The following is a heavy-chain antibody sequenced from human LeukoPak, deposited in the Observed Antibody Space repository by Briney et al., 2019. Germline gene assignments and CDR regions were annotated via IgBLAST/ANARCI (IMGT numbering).Heavy chain of an antibody. J-gene: IGHJ4*02. CDR3: ARGGHYYDSSGYYPPRVYYFDY. CDR2: INHSGST. Sequence: SETLSLTCGVSGGSFSGYFWTWIRQPPGNGLEWIGEINHSGSTNYNPSLKTRVTISVDTPKNQFSLKLSSVTAADTAVYYCARGGHYYDSSGYYPPRVYYFDYWGQGTLVTVSS. D-gene: IGHD3-22*01. V-gene: IGHV4-34*01. CDR1: GGSFSGYF.